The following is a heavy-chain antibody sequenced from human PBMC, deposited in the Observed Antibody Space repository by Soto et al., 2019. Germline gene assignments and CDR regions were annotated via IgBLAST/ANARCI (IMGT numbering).Heavy chain of an antibody. J-gene: IGHJ6*03. V-gene: IGHV4-39*01. CDR1: GGSISSSSYY. CDR2: IFYSGST. CDR3: AREGSESKYYYMAV. D-gene: IGHD3-10*01. Sequence: PSETLSLTCTVSGGSISSSSYYWGWIRQPPGAGLEWIGSIFYSGSTYYNPSLKSRVTISIDTSKNQFSLKLTSVTAADTAVYYCAREGSESKYYYMAVGGKGTTVTVSS.